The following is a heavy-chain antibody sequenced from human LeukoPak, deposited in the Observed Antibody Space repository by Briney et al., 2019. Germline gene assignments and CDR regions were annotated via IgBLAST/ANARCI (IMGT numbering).Heavy chain of an antibody. CDR3: AKDGGSGWYYYFDY. CDR1: GFTFSSYA. D-gene: IGHD6-19*01. J-gene: IGHJ4*02. Sequence: PGGSLRLSCAASGFTFSSYAMSWVRQAPGKGLEWVSAISGSGGSTYYADSVKGRFTISRDNTKNTLYLQMNSLRAEDTAVYYCAKDGGSGWYYYFDYWGQGTLVTVSS. V-gene: IGHV3-23*01. CDR2: ISGSGGST.